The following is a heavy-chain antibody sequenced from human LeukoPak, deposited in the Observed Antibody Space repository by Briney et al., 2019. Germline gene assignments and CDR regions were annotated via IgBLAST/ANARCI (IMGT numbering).Heavy chain of an antibody. J-gene: IGHJ6*03. CDR1: RDSVSSNSAA. CDR2: TYYRSKWYN. D-gene: IGHD3-10*01. CDR3: ARDTSLYRFGELFHYYYMDV. V-gene: IGHV6-1*01. Sequence: SQTLSLTCAISRDSVSSNSAAWNWIRQSPSRGLEWLGRTYYRSKWYNDYAVSVKSRITINPDTSKNQFSLQLNSVTPEDTAVYYCARDTSLYRFGELFHYYYMDVWGKGTTVTISS.